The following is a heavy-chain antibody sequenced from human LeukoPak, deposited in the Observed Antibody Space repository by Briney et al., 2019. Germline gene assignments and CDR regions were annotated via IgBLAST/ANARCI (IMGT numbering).Heavy chain of an antibody. J-gene: IGHJ3*02. Sequence: GGSLRLSCAASGFTSSSYAMSWVRQAPGKGLEWVSAISGSGGSTYYADSVKGRFTISRDNSKNTLYLQMNSLRAEDTAVYYCAKYYDILTGSGPDAFDIWGQGTMVTVSS. D-gene: IGHD3-9*01. CDR1: GFTSSSYA. V-gene: IGHV3-23*01. CDR3: AKYYDILTGSGPDAFDI. CDR2: ISGSGGST.